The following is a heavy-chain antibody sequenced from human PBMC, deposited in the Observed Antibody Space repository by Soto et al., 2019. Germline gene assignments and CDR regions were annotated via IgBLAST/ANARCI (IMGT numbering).Heavy chain of an antibody. CDR1: GFTFSSYA. CDR3: AKVLGPTETTWGGGLDY. Sequence: EVQLLESGGGFVQPGGCLRLSCAASGFTFSSYAMSWVRQAPGKGLEWVSAISGSGDSTYYADSVKGRFTISRDNSKNTLYLQMNGPRAEDTAVYDCAKVLGPTETTWGGGLDYWGQGTLVTVSS. CDR2: ISGSGDST. V-gene: IGHV3-23*01. D-gene: IGHD4-17*01. J-gene: IGHJ4*02.